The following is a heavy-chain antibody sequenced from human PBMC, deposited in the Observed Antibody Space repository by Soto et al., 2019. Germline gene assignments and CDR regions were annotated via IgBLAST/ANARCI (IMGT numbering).Heavy chain of an antibody. CDR1: GASISSSNSY. CDR2: IYYSGIT. V-gene: IGHV4-39*01. D-gene: IGHD3-3*01. Sequence: QLQLQESGPGLVKPSETLSLTCTVSGASISSSNSYWGWIRQTPGKGLEWIGSIYYSGITYYNPSLKSRVTISVDTSKNQFSLNLTSVTAADTAVYYCARQKGSGFYFLDAFDIWGQGTMVTVSA. J-gene: IGHJ3*02. CDR3: ARQKGSGFYFLDAFDI.